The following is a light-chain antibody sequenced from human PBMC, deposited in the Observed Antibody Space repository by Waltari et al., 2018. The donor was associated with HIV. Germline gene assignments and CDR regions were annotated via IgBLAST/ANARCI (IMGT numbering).Light chain of an antibody. Sequence: QSALTQPASVSGSPGQSITISCTGTSGDVGGYNYVSWYQQHPGKAPKLMIYEVSNRTSGVSNRFSGSKSGNTASLTISGLQAEDEADYYCSSYTSSSTLVFGGGTKLTVL. CDR2: EVS. V-gene: IGLV2-14*01. CDR1: SGDVGGYNY. J-gene: IGLJ3*02. CDR3: SSYTSSSTLV.